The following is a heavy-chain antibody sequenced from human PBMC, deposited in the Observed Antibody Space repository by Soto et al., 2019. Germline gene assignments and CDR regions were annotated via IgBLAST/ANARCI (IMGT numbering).Heavy chain of an antibody. D-gene: IGHD3-22*01. CDR3: ARAYYYYDSSGPFDY. V-gene: IGHV1-69*13. J-gene: IGHJ4*02. CDR1: GGTFSSYA. CDR2: IIPIFGTA. Sequence: ASVKVSCKASGGTFSSYAISWVRQAPGQGLEWMGGIIPIFGTANYAQKFQGRVTITADESTSTAYMELSSLRSEDTAVYYCARAYYYYDSSGPFDYWGQGTLVTVSS.